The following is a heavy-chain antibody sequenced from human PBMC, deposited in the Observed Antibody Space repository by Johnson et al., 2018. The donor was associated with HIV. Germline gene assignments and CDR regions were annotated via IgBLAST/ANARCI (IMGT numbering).Heavy chain of an antibody. CDR1: GFTVSSNY. D-gene: IGHD4-17*01. V-gene: IGHV3-66*01. J-gene: IGHJ3*02. CDR3: ARGGYGEVFDI. Sequence: VQLVVSGGGVERPGGSLRLSCAASGFTVSSNYMSWVRQAPGKGLEWVSVFYSGGFTYYADSVKGRFTISRDNSKNTLYLQMNSLRAEDTAVYYCARGGYGEVFDIWGQGTMVTVSS. CDR2: FYSGGFT.